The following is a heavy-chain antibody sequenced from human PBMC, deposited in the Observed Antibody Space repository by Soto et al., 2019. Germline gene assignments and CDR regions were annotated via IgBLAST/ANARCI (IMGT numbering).Heavy chain of an antibody. D-gene: IGHD2-2*01. CDR3: ASRNLAGCSGTDCHYYFDY. V-gene: IGHV3-48*02. CDR1: GFTFSGFT. Sequence: EVQLVESGGGLVQPGGSLRLSCAGSGFTFSGFTMNWVRQAPGRGLEWVSYISRGGETIYYADSVKGRFTISRDNAENSLYLQMNSLRDEDTAVYYCASRNLAGCSGTDCHYYFDYWGQGTLVTVSS. J-gene: IGHJ4*02. CDR2: ISRGGETI.